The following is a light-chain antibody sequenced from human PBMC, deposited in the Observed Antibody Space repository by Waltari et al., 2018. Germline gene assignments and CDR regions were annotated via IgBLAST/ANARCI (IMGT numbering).Light chain of an antibody. CDR1: QSISNC. CDR3: QQYNSYLWT. CDR2: KAS. V-gene: IGKV1-5*03. Sequence: DIQMTQSPSTLSASVGDSATITCRASQSISNCLAWYQQKPGKAPKLLIYKASSLESGVPSRFSGSGSGTEFTLTISSLQPDDYATYYCQQYNSYLWTFGQGTKVEIK. J-gene: IGKJ1*01.